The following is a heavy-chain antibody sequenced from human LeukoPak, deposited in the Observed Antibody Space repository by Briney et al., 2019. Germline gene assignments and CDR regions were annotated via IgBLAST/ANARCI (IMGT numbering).Heavy chain of an antibody. D-gene: IGHD3-22*01. Sequence: GGSLSLSCAASGFTFSGSAMQWVRQASGKGLEWVGRIRSKVNSYATAYAASVKGRSTISRDDSKNTAYLQMNSLKAEDTAVYYCTRHPADISGSGRVDCWGEGTLVTVSS. CDR2: IRSKVNSYAT. J-gene: IGHJ4*02. CDR3: TRHPADISGSGRVDC. CDR1: GFTFSGSA. V-gene: IGHV3-73*01.